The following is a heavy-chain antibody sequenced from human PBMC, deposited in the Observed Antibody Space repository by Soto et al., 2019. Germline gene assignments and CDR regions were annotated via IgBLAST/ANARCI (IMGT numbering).Heavy chain of an antibody. CDR3: ARERCSGTRCYVGGFDY. Sequence: PGGSLRLSCATSGFTLGDYAMSWFRQAPGKGLEWVGLIRNKAFAGTTEYAASVKGRFTISKDDSKTIAYLQMISLKTEDTAVYYCARERCSGTRCYVGGFDYWGQGTLVTVSS. V-gene: IGHV3-49*03. J-gene: IGHJ4*02. CDR2: IRNKAFAGTT. CDR1: GFTLGDYA. D-gene: IGHD2-2*01.